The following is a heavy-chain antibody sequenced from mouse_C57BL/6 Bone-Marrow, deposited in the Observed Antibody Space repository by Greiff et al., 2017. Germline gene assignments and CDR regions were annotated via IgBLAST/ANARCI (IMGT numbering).Heavy chain of an antibody. CDR3: ARAFTGTDAY. Sequence: EVQLVESGGGLVKPGGSLKLSCAASGFTFSDYGMHWVRQAPEKGLEWVAYISSGSSTIYYADTVKGRFTISRDNAKNTLFLQMTSLRSEDTAMYYCARAFTGTDAYWGQGTLVTVSA. J-gene: IGHJ3*01. CDR2: ISSGSSTI. CDR1: GFTFSDYG. V-gene: IGHV5-17*01. D-gene: IGHD4-1*01.